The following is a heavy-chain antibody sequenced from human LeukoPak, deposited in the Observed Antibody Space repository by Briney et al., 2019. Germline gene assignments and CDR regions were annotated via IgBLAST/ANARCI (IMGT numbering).Heavy chain of an antibody. CDR3: AREGYYGSGSPPSFFDY. V-gene: IGHV3-30-3*01. J-gene: IGHJ4*02. CDR1: GFTFRNYV. CDR2: TSSDLNVK. Sequence: PGGSLRLSCAASGFTFRNYVIHWVRQAPGKGLEWVAVTSSDLNVKLYADSVKGRFTISRDNSRSTLYLQMNSLRPEDTAIYYCAREGYYGSGSPPSFFDYWGQGTLVTVSS. D-gene: IGHD3-10*01.